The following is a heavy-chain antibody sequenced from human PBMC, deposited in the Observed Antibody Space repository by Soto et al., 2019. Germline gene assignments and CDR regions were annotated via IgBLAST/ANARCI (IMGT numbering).Heavy chain of an antibody. CDR3: ARYSVRYWRDGVCEQGYDYFAMDV. J-gene: IGHJ6*02. V-gene: IGHV1-18*01. Sequence: QVQLVQSGAEVKNSGASVKVSCKASGYTFTSYGFSWVRQAPGQGLEWMGWISASNGNTNYAQKLQGRVTMTTDTSTGTAYMELRSLRSDDTATYYCARYSVRYWRDGVCEQGYDYFAMDVWGQGTTVTVS. D-gene: IGHD2-8*01. CDR2: ISASNGNT. CDR1: GYTFTSYG.